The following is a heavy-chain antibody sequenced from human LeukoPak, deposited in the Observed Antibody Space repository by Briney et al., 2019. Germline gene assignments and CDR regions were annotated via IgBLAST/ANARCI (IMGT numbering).Heavy chain of an antibody. J-gene: IGHJ4*02. CDR2: ISYDGSNK. V-gene: IGHV3-30*18. Sequence: GGSLRLSCAASGFTFSSYGMHWVRQAPGKGLEWVAVISYDGSNKYYADSVKGRFTISRDNSKNTLYLQMNSLRAEDTAVYYCAKDRWEYGDYGGPDYWGQGTLVTVSS. CDR1: GFTFSSYG. CDR3: AKDRWEYGDYGGPDY. D-gene: IGHD4-17*01.